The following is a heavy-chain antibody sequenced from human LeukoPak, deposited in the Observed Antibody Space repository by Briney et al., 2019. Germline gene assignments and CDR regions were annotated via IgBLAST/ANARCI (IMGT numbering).Heavy chain of an antibody. CDR2: ITSTSTYM. J-gene: IGHJ4*02. Sequence: GGSLRLSCAASGFAFSSYSMNWVRQAPGKGLEWVSSITSTSTYMYYADSVKGRFTISRDNARNSLYLQMNSLRAEDTAVYYCAPDYYDSSGYLFMHFDYWGQGTLVTVSS. CDR1: GFAFSSYS. D-gene: IGHD3-22*01. V-gene: IGHV3-21*04. CDR3: APDYYDSSGYLFMHFDY.